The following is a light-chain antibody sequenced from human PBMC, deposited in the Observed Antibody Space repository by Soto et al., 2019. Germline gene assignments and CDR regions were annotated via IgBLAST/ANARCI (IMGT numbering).Light chain of an antibody. V-gene: IGKV3-15*01. J-gene: IGKJ4*01. CDR3: QQYNKWPRS. CDR1: QSVSNN. CDR2: GAS. Sequence: EIVMTQSPATLSVSPGERATLSCRASQSVSNNLAWYQHKPGQAPRLLFYGASTRATGIPARFSGSESGTEFTLTISSLQSEDVAVYYCQQYNKWPRSFGGGTKVEIK.